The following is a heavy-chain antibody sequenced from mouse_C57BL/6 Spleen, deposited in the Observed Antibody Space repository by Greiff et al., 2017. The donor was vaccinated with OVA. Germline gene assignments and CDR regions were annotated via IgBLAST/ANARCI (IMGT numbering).Heavy chain of an antibody. CDR1: GYTFTDYY. CDR2: INPNNGGT. Sequence: EVQLQQSGPELVKPGASVKISCKASGYTFTDYYMNWVKQSHGKSLEWIGDINPNNGGTSYNQKFKGKATLTVDKSSSTAYMELRSLTSEDSAVYYCARGNSGRDAMDYWGQGTSVTVSS. V-gene: IGHV1-26*01. CDR3: ARGNSGRDAMDY. J-gene: IGHJ4*01. D-gene: IGHD3-2*02.